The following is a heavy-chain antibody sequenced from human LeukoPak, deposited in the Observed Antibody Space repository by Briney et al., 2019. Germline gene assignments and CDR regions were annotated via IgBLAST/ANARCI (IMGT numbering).Heavy chain of an antibody. Sequence: GGSLRLSCAASGFTFIAYGMQWVRQAPGKGLVWVSRINNDGSSTTYADSVKGLFTISRDNAKNTLYLQVNSLRAEDTGVYYCARELPREVTLDYWGQGTLVTVSS. CDR3: ARELPREVTLDY. CDR2: INNDGSST. V-gene: IGHV3-74*01. CDR1: GFTFIAYG. J-gene: IGHJ4*02. D-gene: IGHD2-21*02.